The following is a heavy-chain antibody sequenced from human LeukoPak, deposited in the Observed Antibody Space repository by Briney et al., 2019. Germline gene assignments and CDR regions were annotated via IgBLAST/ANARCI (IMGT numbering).Heavy chain of an antibody. CDR1: GGSFSGYY. D-gene: IGHD3-22*01. V-gene: IGHV4-34*01. Sequence: SETLSLTCAVSGGSFSGYYWSWIRQPPGKGLEWIGEINHSGSTNYNPSLKSRVTISVDTSKNQFSLKLSSVTAADTAVYYCARGSPYYYDSSGPGPLFDYWGQGTLVTVSS. J-gene: IGHJ4*02. CDR2: INHSGST. CDR3: ARGSPYYYDSSGPGPLFDY.